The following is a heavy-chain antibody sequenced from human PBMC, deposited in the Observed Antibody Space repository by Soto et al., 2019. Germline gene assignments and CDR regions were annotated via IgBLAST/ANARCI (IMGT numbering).Heavy chain of an antibody. Sequence: QPGGSLRLSCAASGFTFSSYSMNWVRQAPGKGLEWVSYISSSSSTIYYADSVKGRFTISRDNAKNSLYLQMNSLRDEDTAVYYCARDRFDSSGYYYFFQHWGQGTLVTVSS. V-gene: IGHV3-48*02. D-gene: IGHD3-22*01. J-gene: IGHJ1*01. CDR3: ARDRFDSSGYYYFFQH. CDR2: ISSSSSTI. CDR1: GFTFSSYS.